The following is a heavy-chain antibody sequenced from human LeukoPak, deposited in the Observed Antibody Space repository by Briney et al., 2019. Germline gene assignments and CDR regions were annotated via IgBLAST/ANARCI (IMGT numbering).Heavy chain of an antibody. CDR2: ITPIFGAP. Sequence: SVKVSCKASGGTFSSYPFTWVRQAPGQGLEWMGEITPIFGAPNYAQTFQGRVTITADESTSTVFMELSSLRSEDTAVYYCARGYCSSTSCYRVDYWGQGTLVTVSS. CDR3: ARGYCSSTSCYRVDY. J-gene: IGHJ4*02. CDR1: GGTFSSYP. V-gene: IGHV1-69*13. D-gene: IGHD2-2*02.